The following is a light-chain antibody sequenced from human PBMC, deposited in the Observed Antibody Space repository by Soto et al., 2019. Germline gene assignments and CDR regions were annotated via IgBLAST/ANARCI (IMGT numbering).Light chain of an antibody. Sequence: QSVLTQPPSVSGGPGQRVTSSCTGSSSNIEAAYDVHWYQHLPGTAPKLLIYGNDNRPSGVPDRFSGSKSGTSASLAISGLQAEDEADYYCQSYDSSLRGHVFGSGTKVTVL. V-gene: IGLV1-40*01. CDR1: SSNIEAAYD. CDR3: QSYDSSLRGHV. CDR2: GND. J-gene: IGLJ1*01.